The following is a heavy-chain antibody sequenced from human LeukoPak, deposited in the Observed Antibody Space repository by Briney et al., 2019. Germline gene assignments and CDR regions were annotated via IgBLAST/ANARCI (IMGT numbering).Heavy chain of an antibody. V-gene: IGHV4-39*01. CDR3: ARQPLRGPVSGEDY. D-gene: IGHD1-14*01. CDR2: IYCSGST. J-gene: IGHJ4*02. CDR1: GGSISSSSYY. Sequence: SETLSLTCTVSGGSISSSSYYWGWIRQPPGKGLEWIGSIYCSGSTYYNPSLKSRVTISVDTSKNQFSLKLSSVTAADTAVYYCARQPLRGPVSGEDYWGQGTLVTVSS.